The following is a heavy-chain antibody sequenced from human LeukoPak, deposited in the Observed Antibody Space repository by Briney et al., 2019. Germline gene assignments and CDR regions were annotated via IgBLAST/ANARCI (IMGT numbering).Heavy chain of an antibody. CDR2: ISYSGST. CDR1: GGSISSYY. V-gene: IGHV4-59*01. D-gene: IGHD2-15*01. CDR3: AALKRRSCIVLGNYFDS. Sequence: SETLSLTCTVSGGSISSYYWSWSRQPPGKGLEWIGYISYSGSTNYNPSLKSRVTISIDTSKNQFSLKLSSVTAADTAVYYCAALKRRSCIVLGNYFDSWGHGTLVTVSS. J-gene: IGHJ4*01.